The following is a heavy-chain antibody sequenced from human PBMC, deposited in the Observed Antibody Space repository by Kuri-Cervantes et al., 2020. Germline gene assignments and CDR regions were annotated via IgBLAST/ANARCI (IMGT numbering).Heavy chain of an antibody. CDR3: ARDVGGGVVASPHWYFDL. D-gene: IGHD2-8*02. CDR2: MIPNSSNT. CDR1: GYTVTSYD. J-gene: IGHJ2*01. Sequence: ASVKVSCKTSGYTVTSYDVNWVRQATGQGLEWMGWMIPNSSNTGYAQKFQGRVTMTMNTSISTAYMELSTLRSEDTAVYYCARDVGGGVVASPHWYFDLWGRGTLVTVSS. V-gene: IGHV1-8*02.